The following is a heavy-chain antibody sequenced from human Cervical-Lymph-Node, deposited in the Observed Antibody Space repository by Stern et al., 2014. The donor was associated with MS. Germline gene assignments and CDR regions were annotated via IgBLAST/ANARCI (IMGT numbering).Heavy chain of an antibody. J-gene: IGHJ4*02. CDR2: ISGTDSST. CDR1: GFPFSLYA. Sequence: VQLGQSGGALAQPGGSLRLSCAVSGFPFSLYAMSWVRQAPGKGLEWVSAISGTDSSTYYAETVKGRFTISRDNSKYTLYLQMNNLRAEDTAVYYCAKEGIAGASFDYWGQGTLVTVSS. CDR3: AKEGIAGASFDY. D-gene: IGHD6-19*01. V-gene: IGHV3-23*04.